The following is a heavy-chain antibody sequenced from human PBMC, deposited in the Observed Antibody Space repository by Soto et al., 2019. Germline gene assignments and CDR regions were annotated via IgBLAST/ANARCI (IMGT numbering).Heavy chain of an antibody. CDR2: INPATGAA. Sequence: QLHLVQSGAVVKKPGASVTVSCSASGYPVTAYYMHWVRQAPGRGLEWMGGINPATGAAKYTQTLQGRVTMARDTSTSTGFMELGGLTSEDTAVFYWARGGGVGVAGSAAFDMWGQGTLVTVSS. D-gene: IGHD3-3*01. J-gene: IGHJ3*02. V-gene: IGHV1-2*02. CDR1: GYPVTAYY. CDR3: ARGGGVGVAGSAAFDM.